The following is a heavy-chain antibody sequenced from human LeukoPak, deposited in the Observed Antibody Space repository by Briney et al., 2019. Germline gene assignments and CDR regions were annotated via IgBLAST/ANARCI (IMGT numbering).Heavy chain of an antibody. CDR1: EVSDTGNY. Sequence: GGSLRLSCAPSEVSDTGNYMSRVRQAPGQGLEWVSLIYDTGTTHYADSVKGRFTISRDNSKNTVYLQMNYLRVEDTAVYYCAIERDSLIRGVLGAMDVWGKGTTVTVSS. D-gene: IGHD3-10*01. V-gene: IGHV3-53*01. CDR2: IYDTGTT. J-gene: IGHJ6*03. CDR3: AIERDSLIRGVLGAMDV.